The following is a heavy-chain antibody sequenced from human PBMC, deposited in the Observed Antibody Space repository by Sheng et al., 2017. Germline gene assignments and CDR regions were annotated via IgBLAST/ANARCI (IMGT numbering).Heavy chain of an antibody. CDR3: ARDLRGMSNHFDN. V-gene: IGHV1-69*11. CDR2: IVVTLQKT. CDR1: GDTFRSYV. D-gene: IGHD6-13*01. Sequence: QVQLVQSGGEVKKPGASVKVSCKASGDTFRSYVIAWVRQAPGQRLEWMGRIVVTLQKTHYAEKFQGRVAISADEGTNTAYMELISLTSDDTAVYYCARDLRGMSNHFDNWGQGTLVTVS. J-gene: IGHJ4*02.